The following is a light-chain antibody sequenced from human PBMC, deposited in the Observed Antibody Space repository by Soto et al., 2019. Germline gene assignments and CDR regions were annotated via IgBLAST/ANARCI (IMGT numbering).Light chain of an antibody. V-gene: IGKV3-11*01. Sequence: EIELTQSPATLSLSTGETATLSCRASQNVDKFLAWYQQRPGQPPRLLIFDSSNRATGVPVRFSGSGSGTVFTLTIGSLEPEDSAVYYCKQRKNWPPITFGQGTRLEIK. CDR1: QNVDKF. CDR3: KQRKNWPPIT. J-gene: IGKJ5*01. CDR2: DSS.